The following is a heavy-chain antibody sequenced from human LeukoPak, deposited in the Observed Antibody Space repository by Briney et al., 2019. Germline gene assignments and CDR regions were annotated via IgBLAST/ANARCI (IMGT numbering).Heavy chain of an antibody. CDR2: VSWNSGSI. D-gene: IGHD6-19*01. Sequence: PGRSLRLSCAASGFTFDDYAMHWVRQAPGKGLEWVSGVSWNSGSIGYADSVKGRFTISRDNAKNSLYLQMNSLRAEDTALYFCAKAESRAVAGTMGYCFDYWGQGTLVTVSS. V-gene: IGHV3-9*01. CDR3: AKAESRAVAGTMGYCFDY. J-gene: IGHJ4*02. CDR1: GFTFDDYA.